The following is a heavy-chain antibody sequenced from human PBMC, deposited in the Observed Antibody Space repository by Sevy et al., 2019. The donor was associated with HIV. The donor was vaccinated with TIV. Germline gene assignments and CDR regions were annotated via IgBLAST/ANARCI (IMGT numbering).Heavy chain of an antibody. V-gene: IGHV3-53*01. J-gene: IGHJ4*02. D-gene: IGHD3-22*01. CDR1: GFSVSSNY. CDR2: IYSSGRT. CDR3: TRVHSGGYPFDY. Sequence: GGSLRLSCAASGFSVSSNYMSWVRQAPGKGLEWDSLIYSSGRTYYGDSVKGRFTISRDDSKNTLYLQMNSVRAEDTALYYCTRVHSGGYPFDYWGQGSLVTVSS.